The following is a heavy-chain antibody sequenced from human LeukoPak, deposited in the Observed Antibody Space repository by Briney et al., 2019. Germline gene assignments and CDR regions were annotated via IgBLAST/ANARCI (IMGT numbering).Heavy chain of an antibody. D-gene: IGHD3-9*01. CDR3: ARDRSVVNSDILTGYYRGLGY. CDR2: ISSSSSYT. Sequence: GGSLRLSCAASGFTFSDYYMSWIRQAPGKGLEWVSYISSSSSYTNHADSVKGRFTISRDNAKNSLYLQMNSLRAEDTAVYYCARDRSVVNSDILTGYYRGLGYWGQGTLVTVSS. V-gene: IGHV3-11*06. CDR1: GFTFSDYY. J-gene: IGHJ4*02.